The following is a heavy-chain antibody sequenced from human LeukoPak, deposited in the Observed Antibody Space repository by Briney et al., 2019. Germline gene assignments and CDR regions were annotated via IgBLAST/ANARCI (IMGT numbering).Heavy chain of an antibody. Sequence: GGSLRLSCAASGFSFTNYGMAWVRQARGKGLEWLSAINGIGASTYYADSVQGRFTISRDNSKNTLYLQMNSLRAEDTAVYFCAKDREGYYYSFAMDVWGQGTTVTVSS. CDR1: GFSFTNYG. J-gene: IGHJ6*02. CDR2: INGIGAST. CDR3: AKDREGYYYSFAMDV. V-gene: IGHV3-23*01.